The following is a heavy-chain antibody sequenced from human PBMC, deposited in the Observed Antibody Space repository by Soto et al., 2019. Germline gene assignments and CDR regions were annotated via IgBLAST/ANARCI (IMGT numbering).Heavy chain of an antibody. V-gene: IGHV1-2*04. Sequence: QVQLVQSGAEVRGPGASVKVSCKASGYTFTDYYMHWVRQAPGQGLEWMGWINPNSGGTNYAQKFQGSVTMTRDTSITTAYMELSGLRSDDTAMYYGARAMATGGYPMDVWGQGTTVTVSS. CDR2: INPNSGGT. J-gene: IGHJ6*02. CDR1: GYTFTDYY. D-gene: IGHD2-8*02. CDR3: ARAMATGGYPMDV.